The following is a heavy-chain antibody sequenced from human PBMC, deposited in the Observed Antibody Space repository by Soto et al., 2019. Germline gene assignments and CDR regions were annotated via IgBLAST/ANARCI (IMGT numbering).Heavy chain of an antibody. Sequence: GGSLRLSCAASGFTFSSYWMSWVRQAPGKGLDWVANIKQDGSEKYYVDSVKGRFTISRDNAKNSLYLQMNSLRAEDTAVYYCARESLDAGTTGYFDYWGQGTLVTVSS. CDR3: ARESLDAGTTGYFDY. CDR1: GFTFSSYW. CDR2: IKQDGSEK. J-gene: IGHJ4*02. V-gene: IGHV3-7*05. D-gene: IGHD1-1*01.